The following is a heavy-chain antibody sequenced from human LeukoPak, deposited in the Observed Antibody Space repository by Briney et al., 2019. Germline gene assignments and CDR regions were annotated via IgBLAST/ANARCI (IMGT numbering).Heavy chain of an antibody. CDR1: GFIFNDYG. Sequence: GGSLRLSCAASGFIFNDYGMHWVRQAPGKGLEWVSGISWDSDSIGYADSVKGRFTISRDNAKNSLYLQMNSLRAEDTALYHCAKGYYYDSSGYYYAPDYFDYWGQGTLVTVSS. CDR3: AKGYYYDSSGYYYAPDYFDY. D-gene: IGHD3-22*01. V-gene: IGHV3-9*01. J-gene: IGHJ4*02. CDR2: ISWDSDSI.